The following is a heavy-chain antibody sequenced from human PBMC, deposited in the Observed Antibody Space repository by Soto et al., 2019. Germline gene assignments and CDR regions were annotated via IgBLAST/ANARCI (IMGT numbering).Heavy chain of an antibody. V-gene: IGHV4-59*01. Sequence: SVLLSHSYTVADGSIRSYCCSCIRQPTGKGLEWIGYIYYSGSTNYNPSLKSRVTISVDTSKNQFSLKLSSVTADDTALYFCARDSVRGYEIRGFFSWGKGTLVTVTS. CDR1: DGSIRSYC. D-gene: IGHD5-12*01. CDR3: ARDSVRGYEIRGFFS. CDR2: IYYSGST. J-gene: IGHJ1*01.